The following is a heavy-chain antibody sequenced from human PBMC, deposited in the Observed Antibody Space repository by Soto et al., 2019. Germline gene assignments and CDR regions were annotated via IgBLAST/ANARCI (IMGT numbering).Heavy chain of an antibody. V-gene: IGHV4-59*08. Sequence: PSETLSLTCTVSGGSMRDYYWSWIRQPPGKGLEWIGSMHHTGTTFYNPSLKGRVTISLDTSKNQFSLKLSSVTAADTAVYWCARRVDYGDTYYYMDVWGKGTTVTVSS. CDR2: MHHTGTT. D-gene: IGHD4-17*01. CDR1: GGSMRDYY. J-gene: IGHJ6*03. CDR3: ARRVDYGDTYYYMDV.